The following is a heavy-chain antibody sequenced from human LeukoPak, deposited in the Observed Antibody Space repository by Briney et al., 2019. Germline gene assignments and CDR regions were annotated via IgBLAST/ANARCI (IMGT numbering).Heavy chain of an antibody. J-gene: IGHJ6*02. CDR2: INPSGGST. Sequence: ASVKVSCKASGYTFTSYYMHWVRQAPGQGLEWMGIINPSGGSTSYAQKFQGRVTMTRDTSTSTVYMELSSLRSEDTAVSYCARVSGVRSLVSFRGYYYYGMDVWGQGTTVTVSS. CDR1: GYTFTSYY. V-gene: IGHV1-46*01. D-gene: IGHD3-10*01. CDR3: ARVSGVRSLVSFRGYYYYGMDV.